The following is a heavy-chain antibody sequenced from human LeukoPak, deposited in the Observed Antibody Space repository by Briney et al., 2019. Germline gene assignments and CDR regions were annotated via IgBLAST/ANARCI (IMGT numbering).Heavy chain of an antibody. CDR3: ARAPSVTPYFDY. Sequence: PGGFLRLSCAASGFTVSSNYMSWVRQAPGKGLEWVSVIYSGGSTYYADSVKGRFTISRDNSKNTLYLQMNSLRAEDTAVYYCARAPSVTPYFDYWGQGTLVTVSS. CDR1: GFTVSSNY. CDR2: IYSGGST. D-gene: IGHD4-23*01. J-gene: IGHJ4*02. V-gene: IGHV3-66*02.